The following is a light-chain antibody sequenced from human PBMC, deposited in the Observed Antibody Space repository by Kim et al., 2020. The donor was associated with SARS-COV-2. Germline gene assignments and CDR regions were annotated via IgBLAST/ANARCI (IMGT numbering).Light chain of an antibody. CDR1: KLGDKY. Sequence: SYELTQPPSVSVSPGQTASITCSGDKLGDKYACWYQQKPGQSPVLVLYQDTKRPSRIPERFSGSNSGNTATLTISGTQTMDEADYYCQAWDSSTAVVFGGGTQLTVL. CDR3: QAWDSSTAVV. V-gene: IGLV3-1*01. J-gene: IGLJ2*01. CDR2: QDT.